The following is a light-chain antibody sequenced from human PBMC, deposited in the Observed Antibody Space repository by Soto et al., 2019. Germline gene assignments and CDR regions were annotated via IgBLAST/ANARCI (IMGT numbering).Light chain of an antibody. CDR1: SSDVGGYNY. J-gene: IGLJ3*02. V-gene: IGLV2-14*01. CDR3: SSYTSSSLLGV. CDR2: DVS. Sequence: QSVLTQPASVSGSPGQSITISCTGTSSDVGGYNYVSWYQQHPGKAPKLMIYDVSNRPSGVSNRFSGSKSGNTASLTISGLQAEDEADYYCSSYTSSSLLGVFGGGTKVTVL.